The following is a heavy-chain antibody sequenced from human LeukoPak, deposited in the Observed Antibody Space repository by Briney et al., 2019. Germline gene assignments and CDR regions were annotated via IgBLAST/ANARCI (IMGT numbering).Heavy chain of an antibody. CDR2: ITDSSSYI. J-gene: IGHJ1*01. CDR1: GFTFSSYT. D-gene: IGHD4-11*01. V-gene: IGHV3-21*06. Sequence: GGSLRLSCAASGFTFSSYTMNWVRQAPGKGLEWVSSITDSSSYIYYADSVKGRFTISRDNAKNSLYLQMNSLGVDDTAVYYCGTYSINNAREFQYWGQGTLVTVPS. CDR3: GTYSINNAREFQY.